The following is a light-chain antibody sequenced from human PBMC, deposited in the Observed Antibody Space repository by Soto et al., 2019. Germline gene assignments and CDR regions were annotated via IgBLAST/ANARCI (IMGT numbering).Light chain of an antibody. CDR3: QHSGSSPLVT. J-gene: IGKJ5*01. Sequence: EIVLTQSPGTLSLSPGERATLSCRASQSVSSSYLAWYQQKPGQAPRLLIYGASSRATGIPDRFSGRGSRTDSTLTISSLEPEPCAGYYRQHSGSSPLVTFGRETRLEIK. V-gene: IGKV3-20*01. CDR1: QSVSSSY. CDR2: GAS.